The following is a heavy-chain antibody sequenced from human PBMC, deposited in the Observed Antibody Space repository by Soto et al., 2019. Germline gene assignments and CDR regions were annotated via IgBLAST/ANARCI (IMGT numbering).Heavy chain of an antibody. D-gene: IGHD6-19*01. J-gene: IGHJ6*02. CDR3: ARVPRGSSGWWHYYYYAMDV. CDR1: GYTFTSYG. V-gene: IGHV1-18*01. Sequence: ASVKFSCKASGYTFTSYGISWVRQAPGQGLEWMGWISAYNGNTNYAQKLQGRVTMTTDTSTSTAYMELSSLRSDDTAVYYCARVPRGSSGWWHYYYYAMDVWGQGTTVTVSS. CDR2: ISAYNGNT.